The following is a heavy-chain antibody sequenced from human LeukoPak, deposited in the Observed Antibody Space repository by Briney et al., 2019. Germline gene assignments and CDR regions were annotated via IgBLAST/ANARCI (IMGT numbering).Heavy chain of an antibody. CDR3: ARDLTAARKRFPNNWFDP. J-gene: IGHJ5*02. V-gene: IGHV4-61*02. CDR2: IYTSGST. CDR1: GGSISSGSYY. Sequence: SETLSLTCTVSGGSISSGSYYWSWIRQPAGKGLEWIGRIYTSGSTNYNPSLKSRVTISVDTSKNQFSLKLSSVTAADTAVYYCARDLTAARKRFPNNWFDPWGQGTLVTVSS. D-gene: IGHD6-6*01.